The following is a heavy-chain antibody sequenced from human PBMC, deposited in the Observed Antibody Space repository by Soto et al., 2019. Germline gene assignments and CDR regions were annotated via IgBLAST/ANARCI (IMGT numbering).Heavy chain of an antibody. CDR2: INAGNGNT. Sequence: QVQLVQSGAEVKKPGASVKVSCKASGYTFTSYAMHWVRQAPGQRLEWMGWINAGNGNTKYSQKFQGRVTITRDTSASTAYMELSSLKSEDTAVYYFARGGGLFWDLGPWGRGTLVTVSS. D-gene: IGHD3-16*01. V-gene: IGHV1-3*01. CDR3: ARGGGLFWDLGP. CDR1: GYTFTSYA. J-gene: IGHJ2*01.